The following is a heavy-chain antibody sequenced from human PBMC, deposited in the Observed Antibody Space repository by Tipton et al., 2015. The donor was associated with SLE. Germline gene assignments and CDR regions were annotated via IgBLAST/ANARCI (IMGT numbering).Heavy chain of an antibody. Sequence: TLSLTCTVSGASLSSYYWSWIRQPAGKGLGWIGRIFTSGNTNYSPPLKSRVTMSVDTSKNQFSLKLSSVTAADTAVYYCARGPLSGIAAAGTIDYWGQGTLVTVSS. D-gene: IGHD6-13*01. CDR2: IFTSGNT. CDR1: GASLSSYY. V-gene: IGHV4-4*07. CDR3: ARGPLSGIAAAGTIDY. J-gene: IGHJ4*02.